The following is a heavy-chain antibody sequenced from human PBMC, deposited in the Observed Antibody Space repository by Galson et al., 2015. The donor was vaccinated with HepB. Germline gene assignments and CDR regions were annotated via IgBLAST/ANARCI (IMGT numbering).Heavy chain of an antibody. J-gene: IGHJ3*02. CDR3: ANFGIRVLYNAFDI. V-gene: IGHV3-23*01. CDR1: GFTFSSYA. Sequence: SLRLSCAASGFTFSSYAMSWVRQAPGKGLEWVSAISGSGGSTCYADSVKSRFTISRDNSKNTLYLQMNSLRAEDTAVYYCANFGIRVLYNAFDIWGQGTMVTVSS. D-gene: IGHD2-8*01. CDR2: ISGSGGST.